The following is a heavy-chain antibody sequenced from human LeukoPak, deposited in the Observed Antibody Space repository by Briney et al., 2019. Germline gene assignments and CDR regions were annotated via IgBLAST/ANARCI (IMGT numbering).Heavy chain of an antibody. J-gene: IGHJ4*02. Sequence: SETLSLTCNVSGYTMNSGYYWSWIRQPAGKGLEWIGRTYTSGSINYNPSLKSRVTMSVDTSKNQFSLKLSSVTAADTAVYYCVRGGYYYGPSDWGQGTLVTVSS. CDR1: GYTMNSGYY. D-gene: IGHD3-10*01. V-gene: IGHV4-4*07. CDR2: TYTSGSI. CDR3: VRGGYYYGPSD.